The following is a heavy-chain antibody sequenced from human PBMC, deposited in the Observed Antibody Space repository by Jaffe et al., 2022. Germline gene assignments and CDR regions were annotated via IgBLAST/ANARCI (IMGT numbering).Heavy chain of an antibody. Sequence: EVQLVQSGAEVKKPGESLKISCQGSGYTFSTYWIAWVRRMPGKGLEWMGIIYPGDSDTRYNPSFQGQVTISADKSISTAYLQWSSLKASETAMYYCARLWGKDSSGWYGETFDFWGQGTMVTVSS. J-gene: IGHJ3*01. CDR3: ARLWGKDSSGWYGETFDF. V-gene: IGHV5-51*03. D-gene: IGHD6-19*01. CDR1: GYTFSTYW. CDR2: IYPGDSDT.